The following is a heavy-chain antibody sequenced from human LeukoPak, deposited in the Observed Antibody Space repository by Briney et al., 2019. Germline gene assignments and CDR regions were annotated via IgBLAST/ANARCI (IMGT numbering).Heavy chain of an antibody. V-gene: IGHV3-74*01. J-gene: IGHJ4*02. D-gene: IGHD3-22*01. CDR2: IYVDGRTT. CDR3: AKDSLRRYYDSRGYYPSFDY. CDR1: GFTFSNYW. Sequence: GGSLRLSCVASGFTFSNYWMHWVRQPPGKGLVWVSRIYVDGRTTNYADSVKGRFTISRDNAKNTVYLEMNSLRAEDTAVYYCAKDSLRRYYDSRGYYPSFDYWGQGTLVTVSS.